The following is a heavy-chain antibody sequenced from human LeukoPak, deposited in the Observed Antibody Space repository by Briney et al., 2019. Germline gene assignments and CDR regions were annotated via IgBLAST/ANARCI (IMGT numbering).Heavy chain of an antibody. CDR3: ARDGRDGYNPFDY. CDR1: GGTFISYA. CDR2: IIPIFGTA. V-gene: IGHV1-69*13. Sequence: GASVKVSCKASGGTFISYAISWVRQAPGQGLEWMGGIIPIFGTANYAQKFQGRVTITADESTSTAYMELSSLRSEDTAVYYCARDGRDGYNPFDYWGQGTLVTVSS. J-gene: IGHJ4*02. D-gene: IGHD5-24*01.